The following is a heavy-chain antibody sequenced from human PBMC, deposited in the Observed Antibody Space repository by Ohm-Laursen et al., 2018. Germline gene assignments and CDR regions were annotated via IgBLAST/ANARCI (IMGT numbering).Heavy chain of an antibody. CDR1: GFTVSSNY. CDR3: ARDFFDGYNREFDY. J-gene: IGHJ4*02. D-gene: IGHD5-24*01. V-gene: IGHV3-53*01. Sequence: GSLRLSCTASGFTVSSNYMSWVRQAPGKGLEWVSVIYSGGSTYYADSVKGRFTISRDNSKNTLYLQMNSLRAEDTAVYYCARDFFDGYNREFDYWGQGTLVTVSS. CDR2: IYSGGST.